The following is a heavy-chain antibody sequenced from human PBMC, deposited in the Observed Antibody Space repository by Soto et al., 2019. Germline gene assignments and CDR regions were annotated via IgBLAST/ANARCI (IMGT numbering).Heavy chain of an antibody. CDR2: IYWDYDK. CDR3: ARDSSGWYGFDY. CDR1: GFSLSTSGVG. V-gene: IGHV2-5*02. Sequence: QITLKESGPTLMKPTQTLTLTCTFSGFSLSTSGVGVGWIRQPPGEALEWLALIYWDYDKRYSPSLKSRLTITKDTSKNQVVLTMTNMDPVDTATYYCARDSSGWYGFDYWGQGTLVTVSS. D-gene: IGHD6-19*01. J-gene: IGHJ4*02.